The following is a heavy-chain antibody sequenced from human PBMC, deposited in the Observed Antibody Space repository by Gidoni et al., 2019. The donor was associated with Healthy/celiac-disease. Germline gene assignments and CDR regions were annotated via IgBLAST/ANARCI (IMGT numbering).Heavy chain of an antibody. J-gene: IGHJ3*02. V-gene: IGHV3-9*01. CDR3: AKDKLERPRGGVFAFDI. D-gene: IGHD1-1*01. CDR1: GFTFADYA. Sequence: EVQLVESGGGLVQPGRYLRLSCAAPGFTFADYAMHWVRQAPGQGLEWVSGIRWNSGSIGYADSVKGRFTISRDNAKNSLYLQMNSLRAEDTALYYCAKDKLERPRGGVFAFDIWGQGTMVTVSS. CDR2: IRWNSGSI.